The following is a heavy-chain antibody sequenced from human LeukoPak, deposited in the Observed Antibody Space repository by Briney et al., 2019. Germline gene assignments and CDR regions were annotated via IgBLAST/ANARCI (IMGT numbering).Heavy chain of an antibody. J-gene: IGHJ4*02. D-gene: IGHD4-17*01. CDR1: GYTFTGYY. CDR3: AKKHDFGDYLFDY. V-gene: IGHV1-2*02. Sequence: ASVKVSCKASGYTFTGYYMHWVRQAPGQGLEWMGWINPNSGGTNYAQKFQGRATMTWDTSITTAYMELSRLRSDDTAVYYCAKKHDFGDYLFDYWGQGTLVTVSS. CDR2: INPNSGGT.